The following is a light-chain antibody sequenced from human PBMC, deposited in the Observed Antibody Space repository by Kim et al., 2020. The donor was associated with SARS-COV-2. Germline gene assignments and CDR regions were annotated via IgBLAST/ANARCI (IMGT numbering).Light chain of an antibody. CDR3: MQALQTPFT. V-gene: IGKV2-28*01. Sequence: PASISCRSSQSLLYSNGYTYLDWYLQKPGQSPQLLIYLGSNRASGVPDRFSGSGSGTDFTLKISRVEAEDVGVYYCMQALQTPFTFGPGTKVDIK. J-gene: IGKJ3*01. CDR2: LGS. CDR1: QSLLYSNGYTY.